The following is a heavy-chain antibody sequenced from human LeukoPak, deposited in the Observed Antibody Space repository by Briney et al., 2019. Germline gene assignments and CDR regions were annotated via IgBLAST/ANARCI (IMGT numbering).Heavy chain of an antibody. D-gene: IGHD6-13*01. CDR2: VGGSGVKT. J-gene: IGHJ2*01. CDR1: GFTFSNYA. V-gene: IGHV3-23*01. Sequence: GGSLRLSCAASGFTFSNYAIHWVRQAPGKGLEWVSIVGGSGVKTYYADSVKGRFTISRDNSKNTVYLQMNSLRAEDTAVYYCAKGYSSSWFYWYFDLWGRGTLVTVSS. CDR3: AKGYSSSWFYWYFDL.